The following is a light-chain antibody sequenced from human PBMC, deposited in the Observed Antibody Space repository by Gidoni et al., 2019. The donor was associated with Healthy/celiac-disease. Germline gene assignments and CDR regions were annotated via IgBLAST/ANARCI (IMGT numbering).Light chain of an antibody. Sequence: EIVLTQSPGTLSLSPGERATISCRASQSVSSSYLAWYQQKPGQAPRLLIYGASSRATGIPDRFSGSGSGTDFTLTISRLEPEDFAVYYCQQYGRSPPTFXGXTKVETK. J-gene: IGKJ4*01. CDR2: GAS. V-gene: IGKV3-20*01. CDR1: QSVSSSY. CDR3: QQYGRSPPT.